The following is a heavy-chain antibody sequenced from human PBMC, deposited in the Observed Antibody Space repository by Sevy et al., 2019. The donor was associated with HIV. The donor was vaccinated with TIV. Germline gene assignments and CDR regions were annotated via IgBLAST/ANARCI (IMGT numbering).Heavy chain of an antibody. V-gene: IGHV5-51*01. CDR2: IYPGDSDT. CDR3: ARQTVTTSHAFDI. Sequence: GESLKISCKGSGYSFISYWLGWVRQMPGKGLEWMGIIYPGDSDTRYSPSFQGQVTISADKSISTAYLQWSSLKASDTAMYYCARQTVTTSHAFDIWGQGTMVTVSS. CDR1: GYSFISYW. J-gene: IGHJ3*02. D-gene: IGHD4-17*01.